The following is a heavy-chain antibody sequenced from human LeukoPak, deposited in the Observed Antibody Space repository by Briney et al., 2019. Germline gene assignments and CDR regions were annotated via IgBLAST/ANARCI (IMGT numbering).Heavy chain of an antibody. J-gene: IGHJ4*02. CDR3: ARDALTYYYDSSGYYYADPFDY. CDR2: ISSSGSTI. D-gene: IGHD3-22*01. V-gene: IGHV3-48*03. CDR1: GFTFSSYE. Sequence: GGSLRLSCAASGFTFSSYEMNWARQAPGKGLEWVSYISSSGSTIYYADSVKGRFTISRDNAKNSLYLQMNSLRAEDTAVYYCARDALTYYYDSSGYYYADPFDYWGQGTLVTVSS.